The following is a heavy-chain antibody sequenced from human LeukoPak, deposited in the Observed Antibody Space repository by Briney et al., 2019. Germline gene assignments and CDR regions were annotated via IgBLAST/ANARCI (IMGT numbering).Heavy chain of an antibody. CDR1: GFTFSGYS. CDR2: ISSSSSYI. CDR3: ARDIGTYYYDSSGYSPPYFDC. J-gene: IGHJ4*02. V-gene: IGHV3-21*01. Sequence: GGSLRLSCAASGFTFSGYSMNWVRQAPGKGLEWVSSISSSSSYIYYADSVKGRFTISRDNAKNSLYLQMNSLRAEDTAVYYCARDIGTYYYDSSGYSPPYFDCWGQGTLVTVSS. D-gene: IGHD3-22*01.